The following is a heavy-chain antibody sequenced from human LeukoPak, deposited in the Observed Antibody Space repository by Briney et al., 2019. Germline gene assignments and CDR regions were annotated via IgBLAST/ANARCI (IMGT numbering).Heavy chain of an antibody. CDR3: ARGRPDCSSTSCYGYYYYYMDV. CDR2: ISSSSSTI. V-gene: IGHV3-48*04. D-gene: IGHD2-2*01. J-gene: IGHJ6*03. CDR1: GFTFSSYS. Sequence: PGGSLRLSCAASGFTFSSYSMNWVRQAPGKGLEWVSYISSSSSTIYYADSVRGRFTISRDNAKNSLYLQMNSLRAEDTAVYYCARGRPDCSSTSCYGYYYYYMDVWGKGTTVTVPS.